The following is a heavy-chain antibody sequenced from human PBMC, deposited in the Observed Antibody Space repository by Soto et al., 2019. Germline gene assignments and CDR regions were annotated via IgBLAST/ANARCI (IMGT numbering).Heavy chain of an antibody. V-gene: IGHV4-30-2*01. CDR2: IYHSGST. D-gene: IGHD6-19*01. J-gene: IGHJ4*02. Sequence: QLQLQESGSGLVKPSQTLSLTRAVSGGSISSGGYSWRWIRQPPGKGLEYIGYIYHSGSTYYIPSRKGRVTRSVARAKTQFSLKLSSVTAADTAVYYCARVRSGWGIDYWGQGTLVTVSS. CDR3: ARVRSGWGIDY. CDR1: GGSISSGGYS.